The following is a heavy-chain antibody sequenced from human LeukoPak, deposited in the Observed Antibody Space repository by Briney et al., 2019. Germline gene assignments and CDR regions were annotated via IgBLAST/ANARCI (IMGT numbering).Heavy chain of an antibody. Sequence: ASVKVSCTASGATFTGYYMHWVRQAPGQGLGWMGWINPNSGGTNYSQKFQGRVTMTRDTSISTAYMELTRLRSDDTAVYYGANELLVQARGLVYWRQGPRVSVS. CDR2: INPNSGGT. CDR1: GATFTGYY. J-gene: IGHJ4*02. V-gene: IGHV1-2*02. D-gene: IGHD6-6*01. CDR3: ANELLVQARGLVY.